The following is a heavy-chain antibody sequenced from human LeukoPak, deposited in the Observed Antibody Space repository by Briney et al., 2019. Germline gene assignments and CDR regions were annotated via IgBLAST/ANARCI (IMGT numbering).Heavy chain of an antibody. Sequence: PGGSLRLSCDASGFTFSTYAMSWVRQAPGEGLEWVSGLSGSGGSTWYADSVKGRFTISRDNSKNTVYLHMNSLRAEDTAVYYCAKFEGLCGSANTCYHFDCWGQGTLGTVSA. CDR3: AKFEGLCGSANTCYHFDC. D-gene: IGHD2-2*01. V-gene: IGHV3-23*01. CDR1: GFTFSTYA. J-gene: IGHJ4*02. CDR2: LSGSGGST.